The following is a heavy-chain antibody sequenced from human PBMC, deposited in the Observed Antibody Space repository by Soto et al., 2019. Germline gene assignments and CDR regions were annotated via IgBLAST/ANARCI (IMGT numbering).Heavy chain of an antibody. J-gene: IGHJ6*02. CDR2: IDPSYSYV. CDR1: GYSFSSFW. V-gene: IGHV5-10-1*01. Sequence: GESLKISWEGSGYSFSSFWISWVRQMPGKGLGWGGRIDPSYSYVNYIPSFQGRVTISADKSSSAAYLQWSSLEASDTGISDSAKRGCNYQSSHYYYAMDVWGQGTTVTVSS. CDR3: AKRGCNYQSSHYYYAMDV. D-gene: IGHD1-7*01.